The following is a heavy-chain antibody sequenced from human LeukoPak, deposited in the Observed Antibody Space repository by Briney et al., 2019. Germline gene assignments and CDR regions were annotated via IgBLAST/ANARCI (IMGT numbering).Heavy chain of an antibody. CDR2: ISSSGSTI. D-gene: IGHD3-3*01. J-gene: IGHJ4*02. Sequence: GGSLRLSCAASGFTFSDYYMSWIRQAPGKGLEWVSYISSSGSTINYADSVKGRFTISRDNAKNSLYLQMNSLRAEDTAVYYCARALGTRITIFGVVITPNYFDYWGQGTLVTVSS. CDR1: GFTFSDYY. CDR3: ARALGTRITIFGVVITPNYFDY. V-gene: IGHV3-11*01.